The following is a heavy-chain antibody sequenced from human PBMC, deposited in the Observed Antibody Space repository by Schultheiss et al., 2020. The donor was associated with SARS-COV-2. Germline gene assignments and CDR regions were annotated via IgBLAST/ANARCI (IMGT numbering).Heavy chain of an antibody. D-gene: IGHD3-3*01. CDR3: ARERTRSITIFGVVTQIMRYGMDV. V-gene: IGHV3-21*04. CDR2: ISSSSSYI. CDR1: GFTFSTYS. Sequence: GGSLRLSCAASGFTFSTYSMNWVRQAPGKGLEWVSSISSSSSYIYYADSVKGRFTISRDNAKNSLYLQMNSLRVEDTAVYYCARERTRSITIFGVVTQIMRYGMDVWGQGTTVTVSS. J-gene: IGHJ6*02.